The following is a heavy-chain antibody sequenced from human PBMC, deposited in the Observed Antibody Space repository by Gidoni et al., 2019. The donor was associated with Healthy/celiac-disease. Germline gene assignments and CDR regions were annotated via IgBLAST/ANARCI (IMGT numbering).Heavy chain of an antibody. J-gene: IGHJ4*02. V-gene: IGHV1-69*01. CDR1: GGTFSRFA. CDR2: IRPIFGTA. Sequence: QVQLVQSGAEVKQPGSSVKVSCKASGGTFSRFAISWVRQAPGQGLEWMGGIRPIFGTANYAQKFQGRVTITADESTSTAYMELSSLRSEDTAVYYCARGAVAGTLGLSNFDYWGQGTLVTVSS. D-gene: IGHD6-19*01. CDR3: ARGAVAGTLGLSNFDY.